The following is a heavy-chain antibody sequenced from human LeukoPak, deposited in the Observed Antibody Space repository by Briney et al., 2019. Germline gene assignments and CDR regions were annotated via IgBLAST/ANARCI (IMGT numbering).Heavy chain of an antibody. CDR2: MNPNTGNA. Sequence: ASVKVSCKASGYTFTNFDINWVRQATGQGLEWMGWMNPNTGNAGYAQNFQDRVTITWDASISTAYMDLSSLRSEDTAVYYCAGERGEEYSSGWYKRNYFDNWGQGIRVTVSS. V-gene: IGHV1-8*03. J-gene: IGHJ4*02. D-gene: IGHD6-19*01. CDR3: AGERGEEYSSGWYKRNYFDN. CDR1: GYTFTNFD.